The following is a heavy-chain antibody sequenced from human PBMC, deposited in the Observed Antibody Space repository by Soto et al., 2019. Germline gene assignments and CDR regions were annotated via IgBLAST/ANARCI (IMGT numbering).Heavy chain of an antibody. V-gene: IGHV1-69*01. CDR1: GGTFKSYV. CDR2: IIPFLGSA. Sequence: QVQLEQSGAEVEKPGSSVKVSCKPSGGTFKSYVLNWVRQAPGQGLEWMGGIIPFLGSADYAQKFQDRVTITADESTSTAYLELSSLRSDDSAVYYCAGTQFDTSGYYPSGLELWGQGTLVTVAS. CDR3: AGTQFDTSGYYPSGLEL. J-gene: IGHJ4*02. D-gene: IGHD3-22*01.